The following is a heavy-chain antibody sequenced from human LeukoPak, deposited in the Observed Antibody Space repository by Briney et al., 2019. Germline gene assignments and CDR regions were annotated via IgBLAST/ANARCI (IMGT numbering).Heavy chain of an antibody. CDR3: ASRRDYDSSGYYSNFDY. Sequence: GASLKISCKGSSYIFTSYWIGWVRQMPGKGLEWMGIIYPGDSDTRYSPSFQGQVTISADKSIGTAYLQWSSLKASDTAMYYCASRRDYDSSGYYSNFDYWGQGTLVTVSS. CDR2: IYPGDSDT. D-gene: IGHD3-22*01. V-gene: IGHV5-51*01. J-gene: IGHJ4*02. CDR1: SYIFTSYW.